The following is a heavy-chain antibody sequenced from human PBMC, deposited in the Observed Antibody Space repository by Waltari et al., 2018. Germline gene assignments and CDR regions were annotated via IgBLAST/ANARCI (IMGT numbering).Heavy chain of an antibody. Sequence: QVQLQESGPGLVKPLQTLSLTCTVSGVSMRSGEYYWSWIRQPAGKGLEWIGYIYTSGRSTYKPPHKGRVSKSIDTFKNQFSLNLKSVTAADTAVYYCALVRVVNAFDIWGQGTMVTVSS. V-gene: IGHV4-61*09. CDR2: IYTSGRS. CDR1: GVSMRSGEYY. CDR3: ALVRVVNAFDI. J-gene: IGHJ3*02. D-gene: IGHD3-3*01.